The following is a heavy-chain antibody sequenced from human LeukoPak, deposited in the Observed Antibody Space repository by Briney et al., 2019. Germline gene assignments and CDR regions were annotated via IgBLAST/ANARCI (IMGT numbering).Heavy chain of an antibody. Sequence: ASVKVSCKASGYTFTGYYMHWVRQAPGQGLEWMGRINPNSGGTNYAQKFQGRVTMTRDMSTSTVYMELSSLRSEDTAVYYCARAGDTDYYYYMDVWGKGTTVTVSS. CDR2: INPNSGGT. CDR1: GYTFTGYY. J-gene: IGHJ6*03. D-gene: IGHD5-18*01. V-gene: IGHV1-2*06. CDR3: ARAGDTDYYYYMDV.